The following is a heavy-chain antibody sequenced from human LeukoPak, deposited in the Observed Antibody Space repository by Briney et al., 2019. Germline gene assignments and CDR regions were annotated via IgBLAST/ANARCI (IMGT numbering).Heavy chain of an antibody. Sequence: PGGSLRLSCAASGFTFDDYAMHWVRQTPGKGLEWVSGISWNSVTIAYADSVKGRFTISRDNAKNSLYLQMNSLRTDDMALYYCARADSSGRAFDYWGQGTLVTVSS. CDR1: GFTFDDYA. J-gene: IGHJ4*02. D-gene: IGHD6-19*01. CDR3: ARADSSGRAFDY. V-gene: IGHV3-9*03. CDR2: ISWNSVTI.